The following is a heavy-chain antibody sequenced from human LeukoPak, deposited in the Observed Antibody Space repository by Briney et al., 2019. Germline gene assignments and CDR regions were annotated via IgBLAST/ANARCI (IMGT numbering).Heavy chain of an antibody. CDR1: GYTFTSYG. D-gene: IGHD3-10*01. Sequence: ASVKVSCKASGYTFTSYGISWVRQAPGQGLEWMGWIGAYNGNTNYAQKLQGRVTMTTDTSTSTAYMELRSLRSDDTAVYYCARDYVVRGAPVGPYYYYYMDVWGKGTTVTVSS. V-gene: IGHV1-18*01. CDR3: ARDYVVRGAPVGPYYYYYMDV. CDR2: IGAYNGNT. J-gene: IGHJ6*03.